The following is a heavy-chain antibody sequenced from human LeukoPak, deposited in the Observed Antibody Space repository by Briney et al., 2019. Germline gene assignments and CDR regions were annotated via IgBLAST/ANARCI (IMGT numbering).Heavy chain of an antibody. D-gene: IGHD5-12*01. V-gene: IGHV3-30*04. J-gene: IGHJ4*02. Sequence: GRSLRLSCAASGFTFSSYAMHWVRQAPGKGLEWVAVISYDGSNKYYADSVKGRFTISRDNSKNTLYLQMNSLRAEDTAVYYCARGGPIIVATIDYWGQGTLVTVSS. CDR1: GFTFSSYA. CDR3: ARGGPIIVATIDY. CDR2: ISYDGSNK.